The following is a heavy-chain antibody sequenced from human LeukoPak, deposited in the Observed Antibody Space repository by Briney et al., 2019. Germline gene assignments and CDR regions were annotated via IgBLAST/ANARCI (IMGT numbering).Heavy chain of an antibody. V-gene: IGHV4-59*01. Sequence: SETLSLTCTVSGSSISSYYWSWIRQPPGKGLEWIGYIYYSGSTNYNPSLKSRVTISVDTSKNQFSLKLSSVTAADTAVYYCARVGGTLGYDILTGCYSYNWFDPWGQGTLVTVSS. CDR1: GSSISSYY. CDR3: ARVGGTLGYDILTGCYSYNWFDP. CDR2: IYYSGST. J-gene: IGHJ5*02. D-gene: IGHD3-9*01.